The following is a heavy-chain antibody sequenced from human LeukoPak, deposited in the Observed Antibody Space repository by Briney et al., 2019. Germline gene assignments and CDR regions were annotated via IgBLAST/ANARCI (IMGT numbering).Heavy chain of an antibody. Sequence: SVKVSCKASGFTFTSSAVQWVRQARGQRLEWIGWIVVGSGNTNYAQKFQERVTITGDMSTSTAYMELSSLRSEDTAVYYCAASPDYCDSSGYSYYFDYWGQGTLVTVSS. D-gene: IGHD3-22*01. CDR2: IVVGSGNT. CDR1: GFTFTSSA. J-gene: IGHJ4*02. V-gene: IGHV1-58*01. CDR3: AASPDYCDSSGYSYYFDY.